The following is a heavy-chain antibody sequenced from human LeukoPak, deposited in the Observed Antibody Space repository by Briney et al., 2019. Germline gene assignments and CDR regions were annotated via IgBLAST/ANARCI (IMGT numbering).Heavy chain of an antibody. Sequence: GSLRLSCAASGFTFSSYTMSWVRQAPGKGLEWIGNIFYSGTTYYNPSLKSRVTISLDTSKNQFSLRLSSVTAADTAFYYCVRLPTGYPNWFDPWGQGTLVTVSS. CDR2: IFYSGTT. CDR3: VRLPTGYPNWFDP. CDR1: GFTFSSYT. V-gene: IGHV4-39*01. D-gene: IGHD3-9*01. J-gene: IGHJ5*02.